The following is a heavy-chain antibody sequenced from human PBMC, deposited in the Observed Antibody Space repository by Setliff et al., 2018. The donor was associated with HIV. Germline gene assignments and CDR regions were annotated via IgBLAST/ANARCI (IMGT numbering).Heavy chain of an antibody. J-gene: IGHJ6*02. CDR1: GYTFTTYG. D-gene: IGHD6-13*01. CDR2: ISPNFGHT. V-gene: IGHV1-18*01. Sequence: ASVKVSCKASGYTFTTYGISWVRQAPGHGLEWMGWISPNFGHTKYAQRFLDRVTMTIDTATSRAYMELRSLRSDDTAVYFCARLGGCWSDSYYYAMDIWGQGTTVTVSS. CDR3: ARLGGCWSDSYYYAMDI.